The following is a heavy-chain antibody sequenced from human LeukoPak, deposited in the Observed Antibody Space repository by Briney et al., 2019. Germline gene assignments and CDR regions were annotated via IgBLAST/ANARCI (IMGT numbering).Heavy chain of an antibody. V-gene: IGHV4-34*01. CDR3: ARPRYSSGALLY. CDR1: GGSFSGYY. J-gene: IGHJ4*02. Sequence: SETLSLTCAVYGGSFSGYYWSWIRQPPGKGLEWIGEINHSGSTNSNPSLKSRVTISVDTSKNQFSLKLSSVTAADTAVYYCARPRYSSGALLYWGQGTLVTVSS. CDR2: INHSGST. D-gene: IGHD6-19*01.